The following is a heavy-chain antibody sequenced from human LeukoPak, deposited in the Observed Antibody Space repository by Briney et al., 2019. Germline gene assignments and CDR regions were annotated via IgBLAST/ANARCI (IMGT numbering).Heavy chain of an antibody. J-gene: IGHJ4*02. V-gene: IGHV3-30-3*01. CDR1: GFTFSSYA. CDR3: ARAYRGNTGGDH. D-gene: IGHD4-23*01. Sequence: GGSLRLSCAASGFTFSSYAMHWVRQAPGKGLEWVAVISYDGSNKYYADSVKGRFTISRDNSKNTLYLQMNSLRAEDTAVYYCARAYRGNTGGDHWGQGTPVTVSS. CDR2: ISYDGSNK.